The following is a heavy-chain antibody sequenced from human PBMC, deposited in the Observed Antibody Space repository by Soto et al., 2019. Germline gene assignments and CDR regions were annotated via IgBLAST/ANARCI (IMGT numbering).Heavy chain of an antibody. Sequence: EVTLLESGGGLVQPGGSLRLSCAASGFTFSSYAMSWVRQAPGTGLDWVSAISGSGGSTYYADSVKGRFTITRDNYKNSLYLQMNSLRAEDTAVYYGPCGGTAIASFDYWGQGILVTFPS. V-gene: IGHV3-23*01. D-gene: IGHD2-21*01. CDR1: GFTFSSYA. CDR3: PCGGTAIASFDY. CDR2: ISGSGGST. J-gene: IGHJ4*02.